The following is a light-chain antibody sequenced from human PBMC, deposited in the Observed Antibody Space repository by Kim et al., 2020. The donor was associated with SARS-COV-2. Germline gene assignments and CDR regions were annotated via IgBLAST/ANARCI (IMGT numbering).Light chain of an antibody. CDR3: QAWDSTTEV. CDR2: QDK. Sequence: SYELTQPPSVSVFPGQTASITCSGDKLGEKYTSWYQQRPGQAPILIIYQDKKRPSGNPERFSGSNSGDTATLTISGTQAMDEADYYCQAWDSTTEVFGGG. J-gene: IGLJ3*02. CDR1: KLGEKY. V-gene: IGLV3-1*01.